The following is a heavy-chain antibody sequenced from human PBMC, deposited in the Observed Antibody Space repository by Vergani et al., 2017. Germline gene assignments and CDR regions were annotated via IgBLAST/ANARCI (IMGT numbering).Heavy chain of an antibody. CDR1: GFTFSSYG. J-gene: IGHJ4*02. CDR2: ISYDGSNK. Sequence: VQLLESGGGLVQPGRSLRLSCAASGFTFSSYGMHWVRQAPGKGLEWVAVISYDGSNKYYADSVKGRFTISRDNSKNTLYLQMNSLRAEDTAVYYCAKAYYYDSSGYPSGFGYWGQGTLVTVSS. D-gene: IGHD3-22*01. CDR3: AKAYYYDSSGYPSGFGY. V-gene: IGHV3-30*18.